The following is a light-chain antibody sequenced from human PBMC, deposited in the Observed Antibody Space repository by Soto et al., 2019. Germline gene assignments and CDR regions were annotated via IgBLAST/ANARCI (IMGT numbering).Light chain of an antibody. CDR3: QQRSNLPWT. V-gene: IGKV3-11*01. CDR1: QSVSNF. CDR2: DAS. J-gene: IGKJ1*01. Sequence: EIVLTQSPATLSLSPGERATLSCRVSQSVSNFLAWYQQKPGQAPRLLISDASNRATGIPGRFSGSGSGTDFILTISSLETEDFAVYYCQQRSNLPWTFGQGTKVEIK.